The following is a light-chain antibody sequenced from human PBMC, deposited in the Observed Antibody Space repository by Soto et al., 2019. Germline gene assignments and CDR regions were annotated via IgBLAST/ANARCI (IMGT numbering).Light chain of an antibody. CDR2: EVN. Sequence: QSVLAQPSSVSGSPGQSITISCTGTSTDVGGYNYVSWYQHHPGKGPKLIIYEVNNRPSGVSDRFSGSKSGNTASLTISGLQTEDEADYYCCLYVGGRTYVFGTGTKVTVL. CDR1: STDVGGYNY. V-gene: IGLV2-23*02. CDR3: CLYVGGRTYV. J-gene: IGLJ1*01.